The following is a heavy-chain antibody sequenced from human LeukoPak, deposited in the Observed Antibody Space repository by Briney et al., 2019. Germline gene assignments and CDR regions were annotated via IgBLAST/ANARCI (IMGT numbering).Heavy chain of an antibody. Sequence: GKSLRLSCAATGFSFSTYGIHWVRQAPGKGLEWVAVMWYDGSKDYYADSVKGRFTISRDTSKNTLYLQMNNLRAEDTAVYYCAKDRETYEYTFDYWGQGTLVTVSS. J-gene: IGHJ4*02. CDR3: AKDRETYEYTFDY. D-gene: IGHD6-6*01. CDR2: MWYDGSKD. V-gene: IGHV3-33*06. CDR1: GFSFSTYG.